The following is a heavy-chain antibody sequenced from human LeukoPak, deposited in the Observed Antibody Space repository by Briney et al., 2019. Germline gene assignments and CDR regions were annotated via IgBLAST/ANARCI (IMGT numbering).Heavy chain of an antibody. D-gene: IGHD2-2*01. Sequence: PGGSLRLSCAASGFTFSTDWMSWVRQAPVKGLEWVATIKEDGTEKYYVDSVKGRFTISRDNAKKSLYLQMNSLRAEDTALYYCARWARAPAYWGQGTLVTVSS. CDR3: ARWARAPAY. CDR1: GFTFSTDW. J-gene: IGHJ4*02. CDR2: IKEDGTEK. V-gene: IGHV3-7*01.